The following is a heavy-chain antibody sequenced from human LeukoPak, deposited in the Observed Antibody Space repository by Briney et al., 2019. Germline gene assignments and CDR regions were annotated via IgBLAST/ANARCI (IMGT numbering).Heavy chain of an antibody. D-gene: IGHD2-2*01. CDR3: ARAGYCSSTSCYRNWFDP. V-gene: IGHV1-2*02. CDR1: GYTFTGYY. CDR2: INPNSGGT. Sequence: ASVKVSCKASGYTFTGYYMHWVRQAPGQGLEWMGWINPNSGGTNYAQKFQGRITMTRDTSIGTAYMELSRLRSDDTAVYYCARAGYCSSTSCYRNWFDPWGQGTLVTVSS. J-gene: IGHJ5*02.